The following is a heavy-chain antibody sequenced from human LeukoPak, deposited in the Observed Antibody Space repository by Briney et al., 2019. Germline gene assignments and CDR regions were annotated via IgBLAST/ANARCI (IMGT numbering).Heavy chain of an antibody. J-gene: IGHJ4*02. CDR1: GGSFSCYY. Sequence: SETLSLTCAVYGGSFSCYYWSWIRQPPGKGLEWIGEINHSGSTNYNPSLKSRVTISVDTSKNQFSLKLSSVTAADTAVYYCARGQYYDSSGYYYWGQGTLVTVSS. CDR3: ARGQYYDSSGYYY. V-gene: IGHV4-34*01. D-gene: IGHD3-22*01. CDR2: INHSGST.